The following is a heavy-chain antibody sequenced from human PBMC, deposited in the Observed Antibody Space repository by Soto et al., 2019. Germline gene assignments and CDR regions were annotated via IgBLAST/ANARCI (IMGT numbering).Heavy chain of an antibody. CDR3: ARAPSWHGLDV. J-gene: IGHJ6*02. CDR1: GYTLTSHY. CDR2: INPGGVSK. Sequence: ASVKVSCKASGYTLTSHYIHWVRQAPGQGLEWMGIINPGGVSKTYAQEFQGRITMTRDTSTSTVYMELSSLRSQDTAVYYCARAPSWHGLDVWGQGTPVTVSS. V-gene: IGHV1-46*01.